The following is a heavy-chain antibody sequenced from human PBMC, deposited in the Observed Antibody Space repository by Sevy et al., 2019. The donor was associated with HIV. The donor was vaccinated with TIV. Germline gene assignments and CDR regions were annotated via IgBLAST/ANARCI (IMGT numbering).Heavy chain of an antibody. J-gene: IGHJ5*02. Sequence: ASVKVSCKASGYTFTSYGISWVRQAPGQGLEWMGWISAYNGNTNYAQKLQGRVTMTTDTSTSTAYMELRSLRSDGTAVYYCARGSSGGITIFGVAMGPWGQGTLVTVSS. CDR1: GYTFTSYG. D-gene: IGHD3-3*01. CDR3: ARGSSGGITIFGVAMGP. CDR2: ISAYNGNT. V-gene: IGHV1-18*01.